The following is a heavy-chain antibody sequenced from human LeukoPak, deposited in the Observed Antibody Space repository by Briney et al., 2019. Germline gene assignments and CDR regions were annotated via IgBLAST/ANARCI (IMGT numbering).Heavy chain of an antibody. V-gene: IGHV4-61*02. CDR1: GGSISSGSYY. CDR2: IYTSGST. J-gene: IGHJ3*02. Sequence: SETLSLTCTVSGGSISSGSYYWSWTRQPAGKGLEWIGRIYTSGSTNYNPPLKSRVTISVDTSKNQFSLNLSSVTAADTAVYYCARGRSSTAYDAFDIWGQGTMVTVSS. D-gene: IGHD2-2*01. CDR3: ARGRSSTAYDAFDI.